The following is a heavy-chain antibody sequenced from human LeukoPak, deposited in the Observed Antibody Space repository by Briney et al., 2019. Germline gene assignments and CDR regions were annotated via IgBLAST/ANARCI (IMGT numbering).Heavy chain of an antibody. V-gene: IGHV4-38-2*02. J-gene: IGHJ4*02. CDR3: AREPVLTLDQLFDY. CDR2: IYHCGST. Sequence: PSETLSLTCTASGYSISSGYYWGWIRQPPGKGLEWIGSIYHCGSTYYNPSLKSRVTISVDTSKNQFSLKLSSVTAADTAVYYCAREPVLTLDQLFDYWGQGTLVTVSS. D-gene: IGHD1-1*01. CDR1: GYSISSGYY.